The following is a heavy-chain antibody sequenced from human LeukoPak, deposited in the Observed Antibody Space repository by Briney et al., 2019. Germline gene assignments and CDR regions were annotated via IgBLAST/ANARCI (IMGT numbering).Heavy chain of an antibody. Sequence: GGSLRLSCAASGFTFSSYGMSWVRQAPGKGLEWVSSISSSSSYIYYADSVKGRFTISRDNAKNSLYLQMNSLRAEDTAVYYCARDYYDSSGSAFDIWGQGTMVTVSS. D-gene: IGHD3-22*01. J-gene: IGHJ3*02. CDR2: ISSSSSYI. V-gene: IGHV3-21*01. CDR3: ARDYYDSSGSAFDI. CDR1: GFTFSSYG.